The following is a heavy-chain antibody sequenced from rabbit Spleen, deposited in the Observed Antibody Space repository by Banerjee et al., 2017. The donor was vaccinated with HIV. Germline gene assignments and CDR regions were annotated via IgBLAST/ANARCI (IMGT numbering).Heavy chain of an antibody. CDR1: GFSFSSSYY. CDR3: ARDTSSSFSSYGMDL. CDR2: IAGSDSGFT. V-gene: IGHV1S40*01. Sequence: QSLEESGGDLVKPGASPTLTCTASGFSFSSSYYMCWVRQAPGKGLEWISCIAGSDSGFTYSATWAKGRFTISMTSSTTVTLQMTSLTAADTATYFCARDTSSSFSSYGMDLWGQGTLVTVS. D-gene: IGHD1-1*01. J-gene: IGHJ6*01.